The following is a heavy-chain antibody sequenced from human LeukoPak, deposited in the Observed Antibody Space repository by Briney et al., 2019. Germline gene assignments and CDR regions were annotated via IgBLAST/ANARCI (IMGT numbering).Heavy chain of an antibody. D-gene: IGHD4-17*01. J-gene: IGHJ4*02. Sequence: PWETLSLTCAVYGGSFSGYYWSWIRQPPGKGLEWIGEINHSGSTNYNPSLKSRVTISVDTSKNQFSLKLSSVTAADTAVYYCARRPFMTTVTTYDYWGQGTLVTVSS. V-gene: IGHV4-34*01. CDR3: ARRPFMTTVTTYDY. CDR1: GGSFSGYY. CDR2: INHSGST.